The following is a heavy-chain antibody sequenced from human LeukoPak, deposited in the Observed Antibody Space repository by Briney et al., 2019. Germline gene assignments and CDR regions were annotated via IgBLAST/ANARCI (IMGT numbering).Heavy chain of an antibody. D-gene: IGHD6-13*01. J-gene: IGHJ6*03. CDR1: GYTFTSYY. Sequence: ASVKVSCKASGYTFTSYYMHWVRQAPGQGLEWMGWINPNSGGTNYAQKFQGRVTMTRDTSISTAYMELSRLRSDDTAVYYCARIPGTSSSWHTYYYYYYMDVWGKGTTVTVSS. CDR3: ARIPGTSSSWHTYYYYYYMDV. CDR2: INPNSGGT. V-gene: IGHV1-2*02.